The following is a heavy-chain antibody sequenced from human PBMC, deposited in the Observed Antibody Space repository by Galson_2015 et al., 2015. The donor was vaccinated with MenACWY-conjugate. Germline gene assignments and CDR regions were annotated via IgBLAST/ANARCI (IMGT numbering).Heavy chain of an antibody. J-gene: IGHJ6*02. CDR1: GYYFTSYL. CDR3: ARHPPGGRGMDV. V-gene: IGHV5-51*01. CDR2: ISPGDSNT. D-gene: IGHD1-26*01. Sequence: QSGAEVKQPGESLTISCKGSGYYFTSYLIAWVRQIPGKGLEWMGLISPGDSNTRYSPSFQGQVTISADKSISTAYLQWSSLKASDTAMYYCARHPPGGRGMDVWGQGTTVTVSS.